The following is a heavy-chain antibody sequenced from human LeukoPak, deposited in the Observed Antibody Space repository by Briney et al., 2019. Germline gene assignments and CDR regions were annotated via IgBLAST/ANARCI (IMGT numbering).Heavy chain of an antibody. CDR3: TRDGQITSNV. Sequence: GGSLRLSCAASGFTFSNYWMTWVRQAPGKGLEWVGFIRSKAYGGTTEYAASVKGRFTISRDDSKSIAYLQMNSLKTEDTAVYYCTRDGQITSNVWGQGTLVTVSS. J-gene: IGHJ4*02. CDR1: GFTFSNYW. V-gene: IGHV3-49*04. D-gene: IGHD6-6*01. CDR2: IRSKAYGGTT.